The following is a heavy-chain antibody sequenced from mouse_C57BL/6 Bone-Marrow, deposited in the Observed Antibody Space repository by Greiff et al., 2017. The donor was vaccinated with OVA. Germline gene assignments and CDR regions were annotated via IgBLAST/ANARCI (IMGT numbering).Heavy chain of an antibody. CDR3: ARIPPTEYVDV. D-gene: IGHD5-1-1*01. V-gene: IGHV5-2*01. J-gene: IGHJ1*03. CDR1: EYEFPSHD. Sequence: EVQGVESGGGLVQPGESLKLSCESYEYEFPSHDMSWVRKTPEKRLELVAAINSDGGSTYYPDTMERRFIISRDNTKKTLYLQMSSLRSEDTASYYCARIPPTEYVDVWGTGTTVTVSS. CDR2: INSDGGST.